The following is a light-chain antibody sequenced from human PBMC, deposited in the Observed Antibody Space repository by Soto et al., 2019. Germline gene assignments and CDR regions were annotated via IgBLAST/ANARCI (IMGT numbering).Light chain of an antibody. V-gene: IGLV2-11*01. Sequence: QSALTQPRSVSGSPGQSVTISCTGTSSDVGGYNYVSWYQQHPGKAPKLMIYDVSKRPSGVPDRFSGSKSGNTASVTISGLQAEDEADYYCGSDAGSYKVFGGGTKVTVL. CDR1: SSDVGGYNY. J-gene: IGLJ2*01. CDR3: GSDAGSYKV. CDR2: DVS.